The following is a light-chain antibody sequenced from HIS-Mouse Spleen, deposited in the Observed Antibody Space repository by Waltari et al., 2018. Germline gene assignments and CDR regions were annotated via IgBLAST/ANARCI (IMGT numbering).Light chain of an antibody. Sequence: YELTQPPSVAVSPGQTARITCSGDALPKKYAYWYQQKSGQAHVLVNYDDNKRPSGIPERFSGSSSGTMATLTISGAQVEDEADYYCYSTDSSGNHRVFGGGTKLTVL. V-gene: IGLV3-10*01. CDR3: YSTDSSGNHRV. CDR2: DDN. CDR1: ALPKKY. J-gene: IGLJ2*01.